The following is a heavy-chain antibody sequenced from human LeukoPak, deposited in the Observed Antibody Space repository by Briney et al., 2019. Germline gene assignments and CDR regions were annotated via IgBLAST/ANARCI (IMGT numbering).Heavy chain of an antibody. CDR3: ARGTYPDC. J-gene: IGHJ4*02. CDR2: ISTYSGKT. Sequence: GASVKVSCVASGYAFSTYGINWVRQAPGQGLGWMGWISTYSGKTDYPQNLQGRVTLTTVRSTSTAYLELRSLRSDDTAVYYCARGTYPDCWGQGTLVTVSS. V-gene: IGHV1-18*01. CDR1: GYAFSTYG.